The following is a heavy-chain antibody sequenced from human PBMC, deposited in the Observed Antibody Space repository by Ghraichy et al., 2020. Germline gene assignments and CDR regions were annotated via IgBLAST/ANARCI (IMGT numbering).Heavy chain of an antibody. Sequence: SETLSLTCTVSGDSISISNSYWGWIRQPPGKGLEWIGNIHFSGSTYYNPSLKSRVTISVDTSKNQFSLKMGSVTAADTAVYYCARWVGGRHYFDIWGRGTLVTVSS. CDR3: ARWVGGRHYFDI. CDR1: GDSISISNSY. J-gene: IGHJ2*01. D-gene: IGHD3-16*01. CDR2: IHFSGST. V-gene: IGHV4-39*01.